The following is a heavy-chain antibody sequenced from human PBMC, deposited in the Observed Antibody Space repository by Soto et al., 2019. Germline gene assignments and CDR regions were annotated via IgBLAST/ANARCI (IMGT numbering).Heavy chain of an antibody. V-gene: IGHV1-24*01. D-gene: IGHD3-16*02. CDR2: FDPEDGET. CDR3: ATGSYRILGGYHYYYGMDV. J-gene: IGHJ6*02. Sequence: ASVKVSCKGSGYTLTELSMHWVRRAPGKGLEWMGGFDPEDGETSYAQKFQGRVTMTEDTSTDTAYMELSSLRSEDTAVYYCATGSYRILGGYHYYYGMDVSGQGTPVTVSS. CDR1: GYTLTELS.